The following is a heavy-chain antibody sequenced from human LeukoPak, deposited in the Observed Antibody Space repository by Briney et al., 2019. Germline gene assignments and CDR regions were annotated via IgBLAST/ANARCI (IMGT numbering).Heavy chain of an antibody. V-gene: IGHV4-34*01. CDR3: ARGGDYLLY. CDR1: GGSFSGYY. J-gene: IGHJ4*02. CDR2: INHSGST. D-gene: IGHD4-17*01. Sequence: SETLSLTCAVYGGSFSGYYWSWIRQPPGKGLEWIGEINHSGSTNYNPSLKSRVTISVDTFKNQFSLKLSSVTAADTAVYYCARGGDYLLYWGQGTLVTVSS.